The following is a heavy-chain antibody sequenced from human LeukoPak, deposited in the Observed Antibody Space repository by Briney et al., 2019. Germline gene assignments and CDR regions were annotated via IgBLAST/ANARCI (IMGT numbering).Heavy chain of an antibody. Sequence: SETLSLTCTVSGGSISSYFWSWIRQPPGKGLEWIGYIYYSGSTNYNPSLKSRVTMSVDTSKNQFSLKLSSVTAADTAVYYCARETAYCGGDCFTLLDYWGQGTLVTVSS. D-gene: IGHD2-21*02. V-gene: IGHV4-59*01. J-gene: IGHJ4*02. CDR2: IYYSGST. CDR3: ARETAYCGGDCFTLLDY. CDR1: GGSISSYF.